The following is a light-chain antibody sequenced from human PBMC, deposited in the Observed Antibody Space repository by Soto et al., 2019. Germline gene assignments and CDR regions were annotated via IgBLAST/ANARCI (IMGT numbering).Light chain of an antibody. J-gene: IGKJ2*01. CDR2: AAS. Sequence: IQMTQSPSSLSASVGDTVTITCRASQSISVHLNWYQQKPGKVPKLLIYAASNVQSGVPSSFSGSGSETDFALTISSLQPEDFATYYCQQSYITPYTFGQGTKLQIK. V-gene: IGKV1-39*01. CDR1: QSISVH. CDR3: QQSYITPYT.